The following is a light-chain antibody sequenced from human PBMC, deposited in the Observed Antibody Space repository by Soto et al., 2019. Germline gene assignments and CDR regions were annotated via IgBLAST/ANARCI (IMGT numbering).Light chain of an antibody. V-gene: IGLV2-14*01. CDR2: DVT. CDR1: SSDVGGYDY. CDR3: SSYTSSSTYA. J-gene: IGLJ1*01. Sequence: QSVLTQPASVSGSPGQSVTISCTGTSSDVGGYDYVSWYQHHPGKAPKLVIYDVTYRPSGVSDRFSGSKSANTASLTISGLQAEDEADYYCSSYTSSSTYAFGTGTKVTVL.